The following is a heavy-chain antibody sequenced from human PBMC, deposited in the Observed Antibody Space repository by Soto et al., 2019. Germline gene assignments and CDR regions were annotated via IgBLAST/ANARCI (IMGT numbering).Heavy chain of an antibody. D-gene: IGHD2-2*01. J-gene: IGHJ6*02. CDR3: SRDSEGLGGSVVVPAAYYYYGMAV. V-gene: IGHV3-33*01. CDR2: IWYDGSNK. Sequence: QVQLVESGGGVVQPGRSLRLSCAASGFTFSSYGMHWVRQAPGKGLEWVAVIWYDGSNKYYADSVKGRFTISRDNSKNTLXXQXNXXRAEDTAVYYCSRDSEGLGGSVVVPAAYYYYGMAVGGQGTTVTVSS. CDR1: GFTFSSYG.